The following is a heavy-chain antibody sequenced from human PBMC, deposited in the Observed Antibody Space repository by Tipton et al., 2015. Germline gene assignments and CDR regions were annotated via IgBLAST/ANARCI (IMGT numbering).Heavy chain of an antibody. CDR3: ARARGRHGGLFDS. CDR2: ILYSGTT. V-gene: IGHV4-59*01. J-gene: IGHJ4*02. Sequence: GLVKPSETLSLTCTVSGGSISTYYWTWIRQPPGKGLKWIGYILYSGTTNYNPSLNSRVTISVDTSKNQFFLRMTPVTATDTAVYYCARARGRHGGLFDSWGQGTLVTVSS. D-gene: IGHD4-23*01. CDR1: GGSISTYY.